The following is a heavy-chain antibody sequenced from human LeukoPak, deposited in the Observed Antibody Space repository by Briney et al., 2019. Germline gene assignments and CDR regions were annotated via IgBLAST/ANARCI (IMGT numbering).Heavy chain of an antibody. CDR2: IYYGGST. D-gene: IGHD1-26*01. Sequence: SETLSLTCIVSGGSISSYSCSWIRLPPGKGLEWIGYIYYGGSTNYNPSLKSRVAISVDTSKNQFSLKLSSVTPADTAAYYCASWISGNYQYFQHWGQGTLVTVSS. J-gene: IGHJ1*01. CDR3: ASWISGNYQYFQH. CDR1: GGSISSYS. V-gene: IGHV4-59*01.